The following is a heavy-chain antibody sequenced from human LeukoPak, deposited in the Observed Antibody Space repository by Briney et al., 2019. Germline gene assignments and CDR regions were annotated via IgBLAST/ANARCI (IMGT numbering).Heavy chain of an antibody. J-gene: IGHJ4*02. CDR1: GYTFTSYY. V-gene: IGHV1-46*01. D-gene: IGHD3-10*01. CDR2: INPSAGST. Sequence: ASVKVSCKASGYTFTSYYMHWVRQAPGQGLEWMGIINPSAGSTSYAQKFQGRVTMTRDMSTSTVYMELSSLRSEDTAVYYCASCADGSGSSYYFDYWGQGTLVTVSS. CDR3: ASCADGSGSSYYFDY.